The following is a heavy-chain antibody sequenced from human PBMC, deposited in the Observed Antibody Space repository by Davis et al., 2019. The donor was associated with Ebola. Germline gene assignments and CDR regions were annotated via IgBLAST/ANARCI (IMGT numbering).Heavy chain of an antibody. CDR2: ISSSSSYT. CDR1: GFTFSDYY. J-gene: IGHJ4*02. D-gene: IGHD6-13*01. Sequence: PGGSLRLSRAASGFTFSDYYMSWIRQAPGKGLEWVSYISSSSSYTNYADSVKGRFTISRDNAKNSLYLQMNSLRAEDTAVYYCARAGYSRVFGLGYFDYWGQGTLVTVSS. CDR3: ARAGYSRVFGLGYFDY. V-gene: IGHV3-11*06.